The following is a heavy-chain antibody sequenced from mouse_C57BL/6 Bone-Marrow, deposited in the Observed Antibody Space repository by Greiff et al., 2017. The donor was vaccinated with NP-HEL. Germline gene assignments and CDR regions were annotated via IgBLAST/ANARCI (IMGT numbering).Heavy chain of an antibody. V-gene: IGHV1-18*01. CDR2: INPNNGGT. Sequence: VQLQQSGPELVKPGASVKIPCKASGYTFTDYNMDWVKQSHGKSLEWIGDINPNNGGTIYNQKFKGKATLTVDKSSSTAYMELRSLTSEDTAVYYCARDNYYGSSFHYVDYWGQGTTLTVSA. D-gene: IGHD1-1*01. CDR3: ARDNYYGSSFHYVDY. J-gene: IGHJ2*01. CDR1: GYTFTDYN.